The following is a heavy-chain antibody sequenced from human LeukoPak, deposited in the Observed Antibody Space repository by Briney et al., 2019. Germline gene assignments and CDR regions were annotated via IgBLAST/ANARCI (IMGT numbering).Heavy chain of an antibody. CDR3: ARDGDTAMVTDYFDY. CDR1: GFTLSSYS. D-gene: IGHD5-18*01. J-gene: IGHJ4*02. V-gene: IGHV3-21*01. Sequence: GGSLRLSCAASGFTLSSYSMNWVRQAPGKGLEWVSSISSSSSYIYYADSVKGRFTISRDNAKNSLYLQMNSLRAEDTAVYYCARDGDTAMVTDYFDYWGQGTLVTVSS. CDR2: ISSSSSYI.